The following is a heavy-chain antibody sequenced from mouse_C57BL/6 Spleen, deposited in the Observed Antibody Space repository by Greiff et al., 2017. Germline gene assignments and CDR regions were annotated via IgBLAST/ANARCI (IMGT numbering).Heavy chain of an antibody. CDR3: VRERFYYDYDEGYFDV. CDR2: IRSKSSNYAT. J-gene: IGHJ1*03. D-gene: IGHD2-4*01. V-gene: IGHV10-3*01. CDR1: GFTFNTYA. Sequence: EVQLVESGGGLVQPKGSLKLSCAASGFTFNTYAMHWVRQAPGKGLEWVARIRSKSSNYATYYADSVKDRFTISRDDSQSMLYLQMNNLKTEDTAMYYCVRERFYYDYDEGYFDVWGTGTTVTVSS.